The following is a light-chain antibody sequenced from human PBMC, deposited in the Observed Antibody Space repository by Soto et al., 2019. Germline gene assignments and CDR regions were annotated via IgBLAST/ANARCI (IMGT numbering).Light chain of an antibody. CDR2: DAS. Sequence: AIQLTQSPSSLSAPVGDRVTITCRASQGISSALAWYQQKSGKVPKLLIYDASSLESGVPSRFSRSESGTDFTLTISSLQPEDFATYYDQRFNSYPRALSFGGGTKVEIK. J-gene: IGKJ4*02. CDR3: QRFNSYPRALS. CDR1: QGISSA. V-gene: IGKV1-13*02.